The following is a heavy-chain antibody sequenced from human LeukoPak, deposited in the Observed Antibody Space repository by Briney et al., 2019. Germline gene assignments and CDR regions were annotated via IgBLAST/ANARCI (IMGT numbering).Heavy chain of an antibody. J-gene: IGHJ4*02. CDR3: ARVSGIVGATRAYDY. CDR2: INHSGST. CDR1: GGSFSGYY. V-gene: IGHV4-34*01. Sequence: SETLSLTCAVYGGSFSGYYWSWIRQPPGKGLEWIGEINHSGSTNYNPSLKSRVTISVDTSMNQFSLKLSSVTAADTAVYYCARVSGIVGATRAYDYWGQGTLVTVSS. D-gene: IGHD1-26*01.